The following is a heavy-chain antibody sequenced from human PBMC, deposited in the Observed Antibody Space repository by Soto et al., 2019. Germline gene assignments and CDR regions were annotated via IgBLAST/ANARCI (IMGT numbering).Heavy chain of an antibody. J-gene: IGHJ4*02. V-gene: IGHV3-30*18. CDR2: ISYDGSNK. Sequence: PGGSLRLSCAASGFTFSSYGMHWVRQAPGKGLEWVAVISYDGSNKYYADSVKGRFTISRDNSKNTLYLQMNSLRAEDTAVYYCAKVARIAANFDYWGQGALVTVSS. CDR3: AKVARIAANFDY. D-gene: IGHD6-13*01. CDR1: GFTFSSYG.